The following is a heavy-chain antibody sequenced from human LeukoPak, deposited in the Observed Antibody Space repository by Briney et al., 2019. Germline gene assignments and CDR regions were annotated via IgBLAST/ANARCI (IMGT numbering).Heavy chain of an antibody. CDR2: ISYDGSKK. V-gene: IGHV3-30-3*01. D-gene: IGHD3-10*01. CDR3: ARDGLYDSGTYIDY. Sequence: GESLRLSCAASGFTFSRNSMHWVRQVPGKGLEWVAVISYDGSKKYYADSVKGRFTLSRDNSKNTLYLQMNSLRAEDTAVYYCARDGLYDSGTYIDYWGQGTLVTVSS. CDR1: GFTFSRNS. J-gene: IGHJ4*02.